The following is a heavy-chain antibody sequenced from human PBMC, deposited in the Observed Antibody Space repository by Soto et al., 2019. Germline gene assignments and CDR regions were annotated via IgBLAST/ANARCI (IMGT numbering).Heavy chain of an antibody. J-gene: IGHJ4*02. V-gene: IGHV4-4*07. D-gene: IGHD5-12*01. CDR1: GGSINTFY. CDR2: IFSSGST. Sequence: SETRSLTCTVSGGSINTFYWSWVRQPAGKGLEWIGRIFSSGSTSFNPSLESRVAMSVDTSKNHFSLNLSSVTAADMAVYYCAREGSYSAYNFAHGIQLWSFDFWGQGALATVSS. CDR3: AREGSYSAYNFAHGIQLWSFDF.